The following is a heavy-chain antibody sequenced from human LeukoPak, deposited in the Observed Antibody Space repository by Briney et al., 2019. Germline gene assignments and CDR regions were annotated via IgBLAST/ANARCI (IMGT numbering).Heavy chain of an antibody. CDR1: GFTFSSYW. D-gene: IGHD3-10*02. V-gene: IGHV3-7*01. CDR2: IKQDGSEK. J-gene: IGHJ6*04. Sequence: PGGSLRLSCAASGFTFSSYWMNWVRQAPGKGLEWVANIKQDGSEKYYVDSVKGRFIISRDNAKNSLYLQMNSLRAEDTAVYYCAELGITMIGGVWGKGTTVTISS. CDR3: AELGITMIGGV.